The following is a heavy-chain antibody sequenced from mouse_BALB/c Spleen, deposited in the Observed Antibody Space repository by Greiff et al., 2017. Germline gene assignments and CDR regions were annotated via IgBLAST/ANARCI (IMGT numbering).Heavy chain of an antibody. D-gene: IGHD1-1*01. Sequence: EVQLQQSGAELVRPGALVKLSCKASGFNIKDYYMHWVKQRPEQGLEWIGWIDPENGNTIYDPKFQGKASITADTSSNTAYLQLSSLTSEDSAVYYCARYYGSSLDYWGQGTTLTVSS. CDR2: IDPENGNT. CDR1: GFNIKDYY. CDR3: ARYYGSSLDY. J-gene: IGHJ2*01. V-gene: IGHV14-1*02.